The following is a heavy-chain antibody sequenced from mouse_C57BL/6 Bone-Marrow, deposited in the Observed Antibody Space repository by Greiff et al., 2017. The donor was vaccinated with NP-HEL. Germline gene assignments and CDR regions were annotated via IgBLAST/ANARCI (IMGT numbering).Heavy chain of an antibody. V-gene: IGHV1-58*01. Sequence: VQLQPSGAELVRPGSSVKMSCKTSGYTFTSYGINWLKQRPGHGLDWIGYIYIGNGYTEYNEKFKGKATLTSDTSSSTAYMQLSSLTSEDSAIDLCARDYGSSYSDYWGEGKTLTVSS. CDR3: ARDYGSSYSDY. CDR1: GYTFTSYG. CDR2: IYIGNGYT. D-gene: IGHD1-1*01. J-gene: IGHJ2*01.